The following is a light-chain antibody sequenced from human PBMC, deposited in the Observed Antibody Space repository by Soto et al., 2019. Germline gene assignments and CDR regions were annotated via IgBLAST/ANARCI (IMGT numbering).Light chain of an antibody. Sequence: HLTQTPTSLSASVGDRVTITCRASQGISSYLAWYQQKPGKAPKLLIYAASTLQSGVPSRFSGSGSGTDFTLTISCLQSEDFATYYCQQYESFSGPFGPGSNVDIK. CDR1: QGISSY. CDR2: AAS. V-gene: IGKV1-9*01. CDR3: QQYESFSGP. J-gene: IGKJ3*01.